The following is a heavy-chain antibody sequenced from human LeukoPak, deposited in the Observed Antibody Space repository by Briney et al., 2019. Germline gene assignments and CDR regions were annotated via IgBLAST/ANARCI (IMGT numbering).Heavy chain of an antibody. Sequence: GRSLRLSCAASGFTFSNHGMHWVRQAPGKGLEWVAVIWYDGSNQCYADSVKGRFTISRDNSKNTLYLQMNSLRAEDTAVYYCARDRSIRYFDYWGQGTLVTVSS. CDR3: ARDRSIRYFDY. J-gene: IGHJ4*02. V-gene: IGHV3-33*01. D-gene: IGHD3-9*01. CDR1: GFTFSNHG. CDR2: IWYDGSNQ.